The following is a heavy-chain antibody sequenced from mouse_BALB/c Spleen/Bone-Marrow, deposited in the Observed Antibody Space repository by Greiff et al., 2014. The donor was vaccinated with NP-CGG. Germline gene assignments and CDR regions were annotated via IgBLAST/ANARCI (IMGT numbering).Heavy chain of an antibody. J-gene: IGHJ4*01. CDR2: ISNGCTYT. CDR3: ARSGERYGAMDY. V-gene: IGHV5-4*02. CDR1: GFTFSDFY. D-gene: IGHD1-1*02. Sequence: VKLMESGGGLVKPGGSLKLSCAASGFTFSDFYMFWFRQTPEKRLEWVATISNGCTYTYYPDSVKGRFTISRDNAKNNLYLQMSSLKSEDTAMYYCARSGERYGAMDYWGQGTSVTVTS.